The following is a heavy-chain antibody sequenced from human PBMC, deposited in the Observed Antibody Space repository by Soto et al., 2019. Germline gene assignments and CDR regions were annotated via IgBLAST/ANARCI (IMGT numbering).Heavy chain of an antibody. J-gene: IGHJ4*02. Sequence: PGGSLRLSCPASGFTFSEYYMSWIRQAPGKGLEWVSYISSSSSYTNYADSVKGRFTISRDNAKNSLYLQMNSLRAEDTAVYYCASGRYLGGAVDYWGQGTLVTVSS. V-gene: IGHV3-11*06. D-gene: IGHD1-26*01. CDR1: GFTFSEYY. CDR3: ASGRYLGGAVDY. CDR2: ISSSSSYT.